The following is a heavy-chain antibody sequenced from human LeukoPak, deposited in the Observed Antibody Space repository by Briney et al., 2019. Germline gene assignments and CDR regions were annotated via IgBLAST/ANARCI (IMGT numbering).Heavy chain of an antibody. CDR3: TTVVVPAARYYYYYYYMDV. D-gene: IGHD2-2*01. Sequence: PGGSLRLSCAASGFTFSNAWMSWVRQAPGKGLEWVGRIKSKTDGGTTDYAAPVKGRFTISRDDSKNTLYLQMNSLKTEDTAVYYCTTVVVPAARYYYYYYYMDVWGKGTTVTVSS. V-gene: IGHV3-15*01. J-gene: IGHJ6*03. CDR2: IKSKTDGGTT. CDR1: GFTFSNAW.